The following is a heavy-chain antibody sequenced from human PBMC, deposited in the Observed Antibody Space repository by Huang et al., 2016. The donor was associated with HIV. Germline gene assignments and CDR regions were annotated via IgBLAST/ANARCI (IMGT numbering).Heavy chain of an antibody. V-gene: IGHV3-23*01. CDR1: GFTFSNYA. CDR3: AKPNTIFGVGDAFDI. D-gene: IGHD3-3*01. J-gene: IGHJ3*02. CDR2: IGGRDGGT. Sequence: EVQLLESGGGLVQPGKSLRLSCAASGFTFSNYAMRWVRQAPGKGREWVSGIGGRDGGTYYAESVKGRFTISRDNSKNTVSLQMDSLRAEDTAVYFCAKPNTIFGVGDAFDIWGPGTMVTVSS.